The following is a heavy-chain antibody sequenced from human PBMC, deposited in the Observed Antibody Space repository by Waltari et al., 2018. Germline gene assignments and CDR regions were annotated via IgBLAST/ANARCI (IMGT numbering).Heavy chain of an antibody. CDR1: GGSISSSSSY. V-gene: IGHV4-39*01. D-gene: IGHD6-19*01. J-gene: IGHJ3*02. CDR3: ARLVGEWLVRDDAFDI. Sequence: QLQLQESGPGLVKPSETLSLTCTFSGGSISSSSSYWGWIRHPPGKGLEWIGSIYYSGSTYYNPSLKSRVTISVDTSKNQFSLKLSSVTAADTAVYYCARLVGEWLVRDDAFDIWGQGTMVTVSS. CDR2: IYYSGST.